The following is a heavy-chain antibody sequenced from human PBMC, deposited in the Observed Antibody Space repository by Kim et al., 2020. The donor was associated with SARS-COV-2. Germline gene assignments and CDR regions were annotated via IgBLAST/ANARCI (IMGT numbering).Heavy chain of an antibody. CDR2: ISYEGSTQ. V-gene: IGHV3-30*03. Sequence: GGSLRLSCAASGFTFSSHVMHWVRQALGKGLEWVALISYEGSTQKYTDSVKGRFTVSRDNSNNTLFLQMNSLRPEDTAVYYCARNLVGDTDLGPWGQGTLVTVSS. D-gene: IGHD1-26*01. J-gene: IGHJ5*02. CDR3: ARNLVGDTDLGP. CDR1: GFTFSSHV.